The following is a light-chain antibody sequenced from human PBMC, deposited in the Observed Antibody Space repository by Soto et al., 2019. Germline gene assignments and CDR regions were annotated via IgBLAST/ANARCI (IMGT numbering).Light chain of an antibody. J-gene: IGKJ1*01. CDR3: QQYGSSRAT. CDR2: GAS. CDR1: QSLSTNY. Sequence: EIELTQSPGTLSLSLGERATLSCRASQSLSTNYSCCYQQKPGQAPRLLIYGASSRDTGIPARFSGSGSGTEFTLTISRLEPEDFAVYYCQQYGSSRATFGQGTKVEIK. V-gene: IGKV3-20*01.